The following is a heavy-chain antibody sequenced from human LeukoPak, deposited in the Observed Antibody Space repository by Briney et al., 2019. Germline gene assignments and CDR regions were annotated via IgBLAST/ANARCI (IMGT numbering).Heavy chain of an antibody. CDR1: GGSIRSSSYY. CDR2: IYYGGNT. Sequence: PSETLSLTCTVSGGSIRSSSYYWGWIRQPPGKGLEWIGSIYYGGNTYYNPSLKSRVTISADTSKNQFSLKLSSVTAADTAVYYCARGWFGDGTGIDYWGQGTLVTVSS. V-gene: IGHV4-39*07. J-gene: IGHJ4*02. D-gene: IGHD3-10*01. CDR3: ARGWFGDGTGIDY.